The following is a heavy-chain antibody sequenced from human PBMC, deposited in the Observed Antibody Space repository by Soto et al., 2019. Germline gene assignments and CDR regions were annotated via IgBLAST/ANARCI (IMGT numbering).Heavy chain of an antibody. J-gene: IGHJ6*02. CDR3: AAASNHLIFYYYGMDV. Sequence: ASVKVSCKASGFTFTSSAVQWVRQARGQRLEWIGWIVVGSGNTNYAQKFQERVTITRDMSTSTAYMELSSLRSEDTAVYYCAAASNHLIFYYYGMDVWGQGTTVTVSS. CDR2: IVVGSGNT. V-gene: IGHV1-58*01. CDR1: GFTFTSSA. D-gene: IGHD2-15*01.